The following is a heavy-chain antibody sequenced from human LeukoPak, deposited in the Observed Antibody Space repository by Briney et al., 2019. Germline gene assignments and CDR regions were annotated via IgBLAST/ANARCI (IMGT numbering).Heavy chain of an antibody. Sequence: GESLKISCQGSGYSFTSYWIAWVRQMPGKGLEWMGIIYPGDSDTRYSPSFQGQVTISADKSISTAYLQWSSLKASDTAMYYCARRLGGYCSCTSCPGWFDPWGQGTLVTVSS. V-gene: IGHV5-51*01. J-gene: IGHJ5*02. D-gene: IGHD2-2*01. CDR3: ARRLGGYCSCTSCPGWFDP. CDR1: GYSFTSYW. CDR2: IYPGDSDT.